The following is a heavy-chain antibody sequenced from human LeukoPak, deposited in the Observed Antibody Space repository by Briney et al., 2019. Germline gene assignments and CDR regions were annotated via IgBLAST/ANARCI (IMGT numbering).Heavy chain of an antibody. CDR2: INHSGST. V-gene: IGHV4-34*01. J-gene: IGHJ2*01. Sequence: SDTLSLTCAVYGGSFSGYYWSWIRQPPGKGLEWIGEINHSGSTNYNPSLKSRVTISVDTSKNQFSLKLSSVTAADTAVYYCARGRARTMVRGVIKMDWYFDLWGRGTLVTVSS. CDR1: GGSFSGYY. CDR3: ARGRARTMVRGVIKMDWYFDL. D-gene: IGHD3-10*01.